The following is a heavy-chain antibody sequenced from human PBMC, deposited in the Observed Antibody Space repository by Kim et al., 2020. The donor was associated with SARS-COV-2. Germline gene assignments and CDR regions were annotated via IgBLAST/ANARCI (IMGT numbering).Heavy chain of an antibody. CDR1: GFTFSTYA. J-gene: IGHJ4*02. CDR3: ARVSRVPNSSGWRSAIDY. CDR2: ISYDGSTK. D-gene: IGHD6-19*01. Sequence: GGSLRLSCAASGFTFSTYAMHWVRQAPGKGLEWVAVISYDGSTKYYADSVKGRFTISRDNSKNTLYLQMNSLRAEDTAVYYCARVSRVPNSSGWRSAIDYWGPGALVTVSS. V-gene: IGHV3-30-3*01.